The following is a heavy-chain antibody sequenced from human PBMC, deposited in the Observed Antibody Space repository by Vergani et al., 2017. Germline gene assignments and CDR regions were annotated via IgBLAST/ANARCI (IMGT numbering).Heavy chain of an antibody. J-gene: IGHJ6*03. D-gene: IGHD2-2*02. CDR1: GGTFSSYA. CDR3: AGVPAAIEEGYYYYYMDV. Sequence: QVQLVQSGAEVKKPGSSVKVSCKASGGTFSSYAISWVRQAPGQGLEWMGGIIPIFGTANYAQKFQGRVTITADESTSTAYMELSSLRSEDTAVYYCAGVPAAIEEGYYYYYMDVWGKGTTVTVSS. CDR2: IIPIFGTA. V-gene: IGHV1-69*01.